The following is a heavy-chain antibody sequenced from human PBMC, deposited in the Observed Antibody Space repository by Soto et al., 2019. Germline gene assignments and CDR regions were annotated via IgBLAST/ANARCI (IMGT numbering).Heavy chain of an antibody. CDR1: GYTFTSYG. J-gene: IGHJ5*02. CDR3: ARDPTVYCSSTSCYGGWFDP. D-gene: IGHD2-2*01. Sequence: GASVKVSCKASGYTFTSYGISWVRQAPGQGLEWMGWISAYNGNTNYAQKLQGRVTMTTDTSTSTAYMELRSLRSDDTAVYYCARDPTVYCSSTSCYGGWFDPWGQGTLVTVSS. V-gene: IGHV1-18*01. CDR2: ISAYNGNT.